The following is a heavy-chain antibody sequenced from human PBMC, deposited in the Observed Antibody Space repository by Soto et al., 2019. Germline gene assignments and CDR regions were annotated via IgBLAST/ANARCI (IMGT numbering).Heavy chain of an antibody. J-gene: IGHJ4*02. CDR1: GYTFTGYY. CDR3: ARGGREYYYDSSGSLLDDY. Sequence: QVQLVQSGAEVKKPGASVKVSCKASGYTFTGYYMHWVRQAPGQGLEWMGWINPNSGGTNYAQKFQGWVAITRDTSISTAYMELSRLRSDDTAVYYCARGGREYYYDSSGSLLDDYWGQGTLVTVSS. V-gene: IGHV1-2*04. D-gene: IGHD3-22*01. CDR2: INPNSGGT.